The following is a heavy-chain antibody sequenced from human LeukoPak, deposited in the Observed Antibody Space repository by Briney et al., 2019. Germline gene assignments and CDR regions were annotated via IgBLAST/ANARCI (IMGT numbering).Heavy chain of an antibody. J-gene: IGHJ3*02. CDR1: GFTFSSYA. D-gene: IGHD2-2*02. CDR2: ISSSSSYI. V-gene: IGHV3-21*01. CDR3: ARDKVVPAAIRPTGPAFDI. Sequence: PGGSLRLSCTASGFTFSSYAMSWVRQAPGKGLEWVSSISSSSSYIYYADSVKGRFTISRDNAKNSLYLQMNSLRAEDTAAYYCARDKVVPAAIRPTGPAFDIWGQGTMVTVSS.